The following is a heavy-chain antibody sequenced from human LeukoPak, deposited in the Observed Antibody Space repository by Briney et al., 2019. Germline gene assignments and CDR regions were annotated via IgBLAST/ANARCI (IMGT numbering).Heavy chain of an antibody. D-gene: IGHD6-19*01. CDR2: INTNTGNP. CDR1: GYTFTGYY. V-gene: IGHV7-4-1*02. Sequence: ASVKVSCKASGYTFTGYYMHWVRQAPGQGLEWMGWINTNTGNPTYAQGFTGRFVFSLDTSVSTAYLQISSLKAEDTAVYYCARDPEWYSSGWFLYWGPGTLVTVSS. CDR3: ARDPEWYSSGWFLY. J-gene: IGHJ4*02.